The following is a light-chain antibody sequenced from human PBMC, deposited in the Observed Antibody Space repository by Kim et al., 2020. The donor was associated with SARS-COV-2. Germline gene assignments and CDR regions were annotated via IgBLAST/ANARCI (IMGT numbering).Light chain of an antibody. V-gene: IGLV2-11*01. CDR3: CSSAGIYTLV. CDR2: DVS. Sequence: IYSTGTSSNVDASTHLTGYQHHPAKAPKLRIYDVSRLASGVPDHFSGSKSANTASVTISGLQAEDEADYFCCSSAGIYTLVFGEGTQLTVL. J-gene: IGLJ3*02. CDR1: SSNVDASTH.